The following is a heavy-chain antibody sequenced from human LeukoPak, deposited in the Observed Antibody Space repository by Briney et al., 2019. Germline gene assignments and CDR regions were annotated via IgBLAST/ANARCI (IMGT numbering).Heavy chain of an antibody. Sequence: SVKVSCKTSGGTFSNYPNSWVRQAPGPGLGWMGGIMPIFGTAHYAETFQTRVTITADELPNTEFLVLRSPIYEGTAVYYCARGPEIEVAGTTFAAYKWFDPWGQGTLLTVSS. CDR1: GGTFSNYP. D-gene: IGHD6-19*01. V-gene: IGHV1-69*01. J-gene: IGHJ5*02. CDR3: ARGPEIEVAGTTFAAYKWFDP. CDR2: IMPIFGTA.